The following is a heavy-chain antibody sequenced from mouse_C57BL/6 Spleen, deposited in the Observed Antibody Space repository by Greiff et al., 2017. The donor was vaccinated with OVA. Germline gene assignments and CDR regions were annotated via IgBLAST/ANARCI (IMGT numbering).Heavy chain of an antibody. D-gene: IGHD3-2*02. J-gene: IGHJ3*01. CDR1: GFSFNTYA. Sequence: EVMLVESGGGLVQPKGSLKLSCAASGFSFNTYAMNWVRQAPGKGLEWVARIRSKSNNYATYYADSVKDRFTISRDDSESMLYLQMNNLKTEDTAMYYCVRQDSSGYPAWFAYWGQGTLVTVSA. CDR2: IRSKSNNYAT. V-gene: IGHV10-1*01. CDR3: VRQDSSGYPAWFAY.